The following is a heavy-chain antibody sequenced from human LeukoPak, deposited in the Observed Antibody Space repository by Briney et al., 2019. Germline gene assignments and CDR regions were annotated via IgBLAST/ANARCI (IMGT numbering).Heavy chain of an antibody. J-gene: IGHJ4*02. CDR1: GYTFTSYG. CDR2: IIPIFGTA. V-gene: IGHV1-69*06. D-gene: IGHD3-22*01. Sequence: ASVKVSCKASGYTFTSYGISWVRQAPGQGLEWMGGIIPIFGTANYAQKFQGRVTTTADKSTSTAYMELSSLRSEDTAVYYCARDDRYYYDSSGYYKPYYFDYWGQGTLVTVSS. CDR3: ARDDRYYYDSSGYYKPYYFDY.